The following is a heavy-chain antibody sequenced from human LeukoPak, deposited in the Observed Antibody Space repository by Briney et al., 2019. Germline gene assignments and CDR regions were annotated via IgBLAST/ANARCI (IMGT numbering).Heavy chain of an antibody. CDR2: IYYSGST. D-gene: IGHD1-14*01. V-gene: IGHV4-31*03. J-gene: IGHJ4*02. CDR1: GGSISSGGYY. CDR3: ARIPNQSKYSIGNY. Sequence: SETLSLTCTVSGGSISSGGYYWSWIRQHPGKGLEWIGYIYYSGSTYYNPSLKSRVTISVDTSKNQFSLKLSSVTAADTAVYYCARIPNQSKYSIGNYWGQGTLVTVSS.